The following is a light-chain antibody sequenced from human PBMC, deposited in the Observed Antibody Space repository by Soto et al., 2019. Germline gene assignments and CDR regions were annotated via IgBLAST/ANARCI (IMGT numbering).Light chain of an antibody. CDR2: AAS. CDR1: QSISSY. V-gene: IGKV1-39*01. CDR3: QQSYSTPPT. Sequence: DIQMTQSPSSLSASVGDRATITCRASQSISSYLNWYQQKPGKAPKLLSYAASSLQSGVPSRFSGSGSGTDFTLTISSLQPEDFETYYCQQSYSTPPTFGQGTRLEIK. J-gene: IGKJ5*01.